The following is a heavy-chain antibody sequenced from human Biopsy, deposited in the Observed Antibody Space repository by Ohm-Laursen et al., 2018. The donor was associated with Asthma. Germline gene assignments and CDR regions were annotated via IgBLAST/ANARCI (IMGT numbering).Heavy chain of an antibody. D-gene: IGHD1-26*01. V-gene: IGHV3-53*05. CDR1: GFTVSRDH. Sequence: GSLRLSCSASGFTVSRDHMFWVRQAPGKGLEWVSVIYSGGTSHTADSVRGRFTISRDNSKNTLFLEMNSLRPEDTAVYYCAKELFPGWELRRGPDSWGQGTLVTASS. CDR2: IYSGGTS. J-gene: IGHJ4*02. CDR3: AKELFPGWELRRGPDS.